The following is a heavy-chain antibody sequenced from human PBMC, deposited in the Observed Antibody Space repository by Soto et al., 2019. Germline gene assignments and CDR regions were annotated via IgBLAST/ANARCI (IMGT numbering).Heavy chain of an antibody. Sequence: QVQLVQSGAEVKKPGSSVKVSCKASGGTFSNYALTWVRQAPGQGLEWMGGIIPLSGTPNYAQKFQGRVTITADKSTTTVYMERSGLRSEDTAVYYCTRVIQLWSWGQGALVTVSS. D-gene: IGHD5-18*01. V-gene: IGHV1-69*06. J-gene: IGHJ5*02. CDR3: TRVIQLWS. CDR2: IIPLSGTP. CDR1: GGTFSNYA.